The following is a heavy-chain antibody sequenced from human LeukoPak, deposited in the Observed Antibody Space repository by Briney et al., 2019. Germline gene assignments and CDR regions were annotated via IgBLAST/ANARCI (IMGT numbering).Heavy chain of an antibody. Sequence: GGSLRLSCAASGFTFDDYGVSWVRQAPGKGLEWVSGINWNGGSTGYADSVKGRFTISRDNAKNSLYLQMNSLRAEDTAVYYCAREGSVGGQLERRSSFDYWGQGTLVTVSS. D-gene: IGHD1-1*01. V-gene: IGHV3-20*04. CDR1: GFTFDDYG. CDR2: INWNGGST. J-gene: IGHJ4*02. CDR3: AREGSVGGQLERRSSFDY.